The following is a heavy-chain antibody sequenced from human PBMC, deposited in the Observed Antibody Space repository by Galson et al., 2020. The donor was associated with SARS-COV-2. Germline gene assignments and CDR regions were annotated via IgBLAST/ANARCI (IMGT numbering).Heavy chain of an antibody. V-gene: IGHV3-30*04. CDR3: AREPAWLWNAFDI. J-gene: IGHJ3*02. CDR2: ISYDGSNK. Sequence: GESLKISCAASGFTFSSYAMHWVRQAPGKGLEWVAVISYDGSNKYYADSVKGRFTISRDNSKNTLYLQMNSLRAEDTAVYYCAREPAWLWNAFDILGQGTMVTVSS. CDR1: GFTFSSYA. D-gene: IGHD5-18*01.